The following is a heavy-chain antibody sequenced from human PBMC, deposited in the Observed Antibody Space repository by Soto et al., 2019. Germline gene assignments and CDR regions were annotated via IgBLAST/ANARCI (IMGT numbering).Heavy chain of an antibody. V-gene: IGHV1-3*01. D-gene: IGHD6-13*01. CDR3: VRRHVSATGIDLFDP. Sequence: ASVKVSCKASGYTFTGYYMHWVRQAPGQGLEWMGWINAANGDTKYSPKFQGRVTITRDTSASTAYMELSSLRSEDTAVYYCVRRHVSATGIDLFDPWGQGPLHPVSS. J-gene: IGHJ5*02. CDR2: INAANGDT. CDR1: GYTFTGYY.